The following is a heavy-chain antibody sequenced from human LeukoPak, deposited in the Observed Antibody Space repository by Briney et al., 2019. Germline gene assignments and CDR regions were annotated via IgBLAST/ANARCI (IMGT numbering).Heavy chain of an antibody. CDR3: ARGSPPRDGYNVYYMDV. D-gene: IGHD5-24*01. V-gene: IGHV4-34*01. CDR1: GGSFSGYY. CDR2: INHRGST. J-gene: IGHJ6*03. Sequence: SETLSLTCAVYGGSFSGYYWSWFRHPPGKGLEWIGEINHRGSTTYNPSLKSRVTMSVDTSKNQFSLKLSSVTAADTAVYYCARGSPPRDGYNVYYMDVWGKGTTVTVSS.